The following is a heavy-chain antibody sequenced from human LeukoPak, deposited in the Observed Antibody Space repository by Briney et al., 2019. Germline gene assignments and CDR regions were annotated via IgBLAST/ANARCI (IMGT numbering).Heavy chain of an antibody. Sequence: GRSLRLSCAASGFTFSNAWMSWVRQVPGKGLEWVGRIKRKTDGGTIDYGAAVKGRFTISRDDSKNTLYLQMDSLKSEDTAVYYCTTYDYGDYYFFYGMDVWGQGTTVTVSS. J-gene: IGHJ6*02. V-gene: IGHV3-15*01. CDR3: TTYDYGDYYFFYGMDV. D-gene: IGHD4-17*01. CDR1: GFTFSNAW. CDR2: IKRKTDGGTI.